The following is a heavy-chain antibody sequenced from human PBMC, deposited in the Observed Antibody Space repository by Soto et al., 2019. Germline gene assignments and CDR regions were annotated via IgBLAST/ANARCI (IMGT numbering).Heavy chain of an antibody. CDR1: GYTFTNYG. CDR2: IGAYNGNT. Sequence: ASVKVSCKASGYTFTNYGITWVRQAPGQGLEWMGGIGAYNGNTHYTQRLQGRVTMTTDTSTSTAYMELRSLRSDDTAVYYCARDRSTTGTLVHWFDPWGQGTLVTVSS. J-gene: IGHJ5*02. V-gene: IGHV1-18*01. D-gene: IGHD1-1*01. CDR3: ARDRSTTGTLVHWFDP.